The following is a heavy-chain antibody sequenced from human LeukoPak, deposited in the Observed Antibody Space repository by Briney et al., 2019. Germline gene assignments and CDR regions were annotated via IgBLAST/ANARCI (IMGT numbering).Heavy chain of an antibody. CDR1: GGSITTYN. D-gene: IGHD2-2*01. CDR3: ARRTPGPQLDEYVAYFLDH. J-gene: IGHJ4*02. CDR2: IYSSGAT. V-gene: IGHV4-4*09. Sequence: PSETLSLTCTVSGGSITTYNWIWIRQTPGQALEWIGHIYSSGATKYNPSLKSRATILLDTSKNQLSLKLSSVSAADTAVYYCARRTPGPQLDEYVAYFLDHWGQGTQVTVSS.